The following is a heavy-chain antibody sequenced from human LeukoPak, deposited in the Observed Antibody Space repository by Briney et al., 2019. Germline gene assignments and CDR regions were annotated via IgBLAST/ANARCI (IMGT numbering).Heavy chain of an antibody. D-gene: IGHD7-27*01. CDR2: INPNSGDT. J-gene: IGHJ4*02. CDR1: GFTFTSSA. CDR3: ARDLSSTSNWELDY. V-gene: IGHV1-2*06. Sequence: ASVKVSCKASGFTFTSSAMQWVRQARGQRLEWMGRINPNSGDTNYAQNFQGRGTMTRDTSISTAYMELSRPRSDDTAVYYCARDLSSTSNWELDYWGQGTLVTVSS.